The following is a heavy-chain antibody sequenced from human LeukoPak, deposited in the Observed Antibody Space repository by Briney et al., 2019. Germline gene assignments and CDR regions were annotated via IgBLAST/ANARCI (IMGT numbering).Heavy chain of an antibody. CDR1: GYTFTSYD. V-gene: IGHV1-8*03. D-gene: IGHD5-12*01. CDR3: ARGRGGMVANSPYYYYYMDV. CDR2: MNPNSGNT. Sequence: ASVKVSCKASGYTFTSYDINWVRQATGQGLEWMGWMNPNSGNTGYAQKFQGRVTITRNTSIRTAYMELSSLRSEDTAVYYCARGRGGMVANSPYYYYYMDVWGKGTTVTVSS. J-gene: IGHJ6*03.